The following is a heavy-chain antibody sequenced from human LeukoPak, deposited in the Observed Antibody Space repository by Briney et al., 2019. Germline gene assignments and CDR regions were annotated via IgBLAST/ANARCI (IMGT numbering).Heavy chain of an antibody. CDR3: ARVRGGYSYFVY. D-gene: IGHD5-24*01. J-gene: IGHJ4*02. V-gene: IGHV1-69*04. CDR2: IIPVAGIT. CDR1: GGTFNNIA. Sequence: GASVKVSCKVSGGTFNNIAVHWMRQAPGQGLEWMGRIIPVAGITNYAQNVQDRVTINADKSTLTVHMELTSLTSDDTAVYYCARVRGGYSYFVYWGQGTLVTVSS.